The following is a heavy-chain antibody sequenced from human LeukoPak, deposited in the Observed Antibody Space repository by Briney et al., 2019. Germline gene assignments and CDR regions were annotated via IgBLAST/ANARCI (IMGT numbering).Heavy chain of an antibody. J-gene: IGHJ5*02. V-gene: IGHV4-61*02. CDR3: ARQWLGGSDPDWFDP. CDR1: GGSISSGSYY. D-gene: IGHD1-26*01. Sequence: SETLSLTCTVSGGSISSGSYYWSWIRQPAGKGLEWIGRIYTSGSTNYNPSLKSRVTISVDTSKNQFSLKVISVTAADTAVYYCARQWLGGSDPDWFDPWGQGTLVTVSS. CDR2: IYTSGST.